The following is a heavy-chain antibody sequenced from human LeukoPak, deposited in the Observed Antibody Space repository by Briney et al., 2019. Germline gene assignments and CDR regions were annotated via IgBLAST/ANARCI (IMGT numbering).Heavy chain of an antibody. CDR2: VSYDGSNK. CDR3: ARRAGAYSHPYDY. D-gene: IGHD4/OR15-4a*01. J-gene: IGHJ4*02. Sequence: GGSLRLSCAASGFTFSSYAMHWVRQAPGKGLEWVAVVSYDGSNKYYADSVKGRFTISRDNSKNTLYLQMNSLRAEDTAVYYCARRAGAYSHPYDYWGQGTLVTVSS. CDR1: GFTFSSYA. V-gene: IGHV3-30*14.